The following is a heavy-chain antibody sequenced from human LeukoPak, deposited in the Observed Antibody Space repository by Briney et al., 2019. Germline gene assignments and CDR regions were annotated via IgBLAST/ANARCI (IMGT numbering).Heavy chain of an antibody. CDR3: ARDGSRGHLPFPLFDY. Sequence: GGSLRLSCAASGFTFSSYEMNRVRQAPGKGLEWVSYISSSGSTIYYADSVKGRFTISRDNAKNSLYLQMDSLRAEDTAVYYCARDGSRGHLPFPLFDYWGQGTLVTVSS. CDR1: GFTFSSYE. D-gene: IGHD3-10*01. J-gene: IGHJ4*02. CDR2: ISSSGSTI. V-gene: IGHV3-48*03.